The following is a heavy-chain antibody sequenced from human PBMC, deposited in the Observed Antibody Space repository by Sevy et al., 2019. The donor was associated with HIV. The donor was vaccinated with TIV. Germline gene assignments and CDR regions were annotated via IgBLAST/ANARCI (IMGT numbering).Heavy chain of an antibody. D-gene: IGHD6-13*01. V-gene: IGHV1-2*04. CDR1: GYTFTGYY. J-gene: IGHJ6*03. CDR3: ARDGGTGYSSSVDYYYYMDV. CDR2: INPNSGGT. Sequence: ASVKVSCKASGYTFTGYYMHWVRQAPGQGLEWMGWINPNSGGTNYAQKFQGWVTMTRETSISTAYMELSRMRSDDTAVYYCARDGGTGYSSSVDYYYYMDVWGKGTTVTVSS.